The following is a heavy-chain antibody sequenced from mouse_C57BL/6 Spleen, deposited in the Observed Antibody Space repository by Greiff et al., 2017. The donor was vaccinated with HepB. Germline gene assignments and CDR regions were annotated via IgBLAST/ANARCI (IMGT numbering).Heavy chain of an antibody. CDR2: IDPETGGT. V-gene: IGHV1-15*01. CDR1: GYTFTDYE. CDR3: TRKSLYAMDY. Sequence: VKLQQSGAELVRPGASVTLSCKASGYTFTDYEMHWVKQTPVHGLEWIGAIDPETGGTAYNQKFKGKAILTADKSSSTAYMELRSLTSEDSAVYYCTRKSLYAMDYWGQGTSVTVSS. J-gene: IGHJ4*01.